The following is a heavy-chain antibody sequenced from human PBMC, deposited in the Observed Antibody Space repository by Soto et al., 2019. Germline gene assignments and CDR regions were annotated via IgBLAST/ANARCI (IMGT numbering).Heavy chain of an antibody. D-gene: IGHD5-18*01. J-gene: IGHJ4*02. Sequence: EVQLVESGGGLVKPGGSLRLSCAGSGFTFSSYSINWVRQAPGKGLVWVSSISSSSGYIYYAASLKGRLTVSRDNAKKSVFLVMNSLRAEDSAVYYCARGMGTAMVSRAFDSWGQGTLVAVSS. CDR2: ISSSSGYI. V-gene: IGHV3-21*01. CDR3: ARGMGTAMVSRAFDS. CDR1: GFTFSSYS.